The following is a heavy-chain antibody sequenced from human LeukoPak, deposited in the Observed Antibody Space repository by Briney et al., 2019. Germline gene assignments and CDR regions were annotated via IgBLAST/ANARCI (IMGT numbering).Heavy chain of an antibody. Sequence: SETLSLTCAVYGGSFSGYYWSWIRQPPGKGLEWIGYIYYSGSTNYNPSLKSRVTISVDTSKNQFSLKLSSVTAADTAVYYCARERRIWFDPWGQGTLVTVSS. CDR3: ARERRIWFDP. CDR1: GGSFSGYY. V-gene: IGHV4-59*01. CDR2: IYYSGST. J-gene: IGHJ5*02.